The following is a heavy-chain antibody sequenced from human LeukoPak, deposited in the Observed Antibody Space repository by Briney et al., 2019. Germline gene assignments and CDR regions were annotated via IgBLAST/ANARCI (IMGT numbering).Heavy chain of an antibody. CDR3: ARDLPDLSYGMDV. Sequence: GGSLRLSCAASGFTVSSNYMSWVRQAPGKGQEWVSVIYSGGSTYYADSVKGRFTISRDNSKNTLYLQMNSLRAEDTAVYYCARDLPDLSYGMDVWGQGTTVTVSS. CDR1: GFTVSSNY. CDR2: IYSGGST. J-gene: IGHJ6*02. V-gene: IGHV3-53*01.